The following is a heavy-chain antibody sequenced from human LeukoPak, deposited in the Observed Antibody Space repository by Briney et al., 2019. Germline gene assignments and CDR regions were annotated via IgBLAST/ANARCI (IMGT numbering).Heavy chain of an antibody. J-gene: IGHJ4*02. V-gene: IGHV3-23*01. D-gene: IGHD3-10*01. CDR2: ITNNSATT. Sequence: GGSLRLSCEASGFTFSSNSMNWVRQAPGRGLEWVSVITNNSATTYYADSVKGRFTISRDNSKNMLYLQMNSLRAEDTAVYYCAKDWGYGSGTYYPHWGQGTLVTVSS. CDR3: AKDWGYGSGTYYPH. CDR1: GFTFSSNS.